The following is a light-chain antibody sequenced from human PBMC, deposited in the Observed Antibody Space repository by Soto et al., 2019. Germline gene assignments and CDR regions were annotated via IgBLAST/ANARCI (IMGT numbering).Light chain of an antibody. CDR2: AAS. V-gene: IGKV1-12*01. CDR1: QGISSW. Sequence: DIQMTQSPSSVSASVGDRVTITCRASQGISSWLAWYQQKPGKAPNLLIYAASRLQSGVTSRFSGSGSATDFSITISSMQPEDFATYYCQQTNSFPLTFGGGTKVEIK. CDR3: QQTNSFPLT. J-gene: IGKJ4*01.